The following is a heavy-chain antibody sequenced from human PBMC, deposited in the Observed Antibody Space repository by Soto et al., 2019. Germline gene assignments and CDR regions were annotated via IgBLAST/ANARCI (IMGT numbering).Heavy chain of an antibody. D-gene: IGHD3-10*01. Sequence: VGALRLSCVASGLTFGSRAMSWVRQAPGEGLQWVSTITDTGGDAKYADSVRGRFVISRDNSKKTLYLQMTSLTAEDSAMYFCARGSTDSYPGSRIFDFWGRGTLVTVSS. CDR3: ARGSTDSYPGSRIFDF. V-gene: IGHV3-23*01. CDR1: GLTFGSRA. J-gene: IGHJ4*02. CDR2: ITDTGGDA.